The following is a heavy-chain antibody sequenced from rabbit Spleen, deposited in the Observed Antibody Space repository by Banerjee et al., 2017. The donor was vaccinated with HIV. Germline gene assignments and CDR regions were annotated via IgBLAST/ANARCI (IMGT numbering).Heavy chain of an antibody. CDR3: VREVAAKFSL. Sequence: QSLEESGGGLVKPGASLTLTCKASGFSLNSGYDMCWVRQAPGKGLEWIGYIDPVFGITYYANWVNGRFTISSHNAQNTLFLQLNSLTAADTATYFCVREVAAKFSLWGPGTLVTVS. CDR1: GFSLNSGYD. CDR2: IDPVFGIT. D-gene: IGHD4-1*01. J-gene: IGHJ4*01. V-gene: IGHV1S40*01.